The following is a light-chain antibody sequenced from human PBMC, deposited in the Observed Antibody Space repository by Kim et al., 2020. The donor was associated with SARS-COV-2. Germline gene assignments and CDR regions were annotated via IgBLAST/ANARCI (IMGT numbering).Light chain of an antibody. Sequence: QSALTQPRSVSGSPGQSVTISCTGTSSDVGGYQFVSWYQQHPAKAPKLIISDVTTRPSGVPDRFSGSKSGNTASLTISGLQAEDEADYYCCSYAGSYSFVFGTGTKVTVL. J-gene: IGLJ1*01. V-gene: IGLV2-11*01. CDR1: SSDVGGYQF. CDR2: DVT. CDR3: CSYAGSYSFV.